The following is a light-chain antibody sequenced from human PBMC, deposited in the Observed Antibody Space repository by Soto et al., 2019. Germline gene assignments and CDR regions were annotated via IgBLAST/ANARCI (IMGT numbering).Light chain of an antibody. CDR3: GSYTSTDTPVV. Sequence: QSVLVQPSSVSGSPGQSITISCTGTSTDVGGYNYVSWYQHHPGKGPKLIIYEVSNRPSGVSDRFSGSKPGNKASLIISNLEAEDESDYYCGSYTSTDTPVVFGTGTKVTVL. J-gene: IGLJ1*01. CDR2: EVS. CDR1: STDVGGYNY. V-gene: IGLV2-14*01.